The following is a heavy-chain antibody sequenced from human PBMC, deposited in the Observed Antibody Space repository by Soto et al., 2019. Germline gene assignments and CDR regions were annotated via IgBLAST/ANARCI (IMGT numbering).Heavy chain of an antibody. CDR3: ARAIGPTLFDY. CDR1: GFTFSSYD. CDR2: IGTAGDT. V-gene: IGHV3-13*04. Sequence: ESGGGLVQPGGSLRLSCSASGFTFSSYDMHWVRQGPGKGLEWVSAIGTAGDTNYAGSVKGRFTISRENAKNSLYLQMNSLRAGDTDIYFCARAIGPTLFDYWGQGTLVTVSS. J-gene: IGHJ4*02. D-gene: IGHD3-22*01.